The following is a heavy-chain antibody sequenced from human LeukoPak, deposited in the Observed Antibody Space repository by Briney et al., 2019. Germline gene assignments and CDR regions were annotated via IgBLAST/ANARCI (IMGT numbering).Heavy chain of an antibody. Sequence: ASVKVSCKASGYTFTSYYMHWVRQAPGQGLEWMGIINPSGGSTSYAQKFQGRVTMTRDMSTSTVYMELSSLRPEDTAVYYCARDLGSSWCFGYWGQGTLVTVSS. CDR1: GYTFTSYY. CDR3: ARDLGSSWCFGY. J-gene: IGHJ4*02. D-gene: IGHD6-13*01. V-gene: IGHV1-46*01. CDR2: INPSGGST.